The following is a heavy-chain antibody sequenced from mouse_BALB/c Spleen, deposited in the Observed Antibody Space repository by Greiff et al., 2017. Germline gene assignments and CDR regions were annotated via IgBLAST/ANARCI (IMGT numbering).Heavy chain of an antibody. V-gene: IGHV7-3*02. J-gene: IGHJ4*01. CDR1: GFTFTDYY. CDR2: IRNKANGYTT. Sequence: EVQLQESGGGLVQPGGSLRLSCATSGFTFTDYYMSWVRQPPGKALEWLGFIRNKANGYTTEYSASVKGRFTISRDNSQSILYLQMNTLRAEDSATYYCARVSYYYAMDYWGQGTSVTVSS. CDR3: ARVSYYYAMDY.